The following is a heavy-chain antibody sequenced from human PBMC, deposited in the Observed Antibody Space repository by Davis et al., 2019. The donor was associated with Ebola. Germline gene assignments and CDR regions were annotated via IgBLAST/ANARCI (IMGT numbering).Heavy chain of an antibody. CDR2: MYSSGTT. CDR1: GFSVSTKY. V-gene: IGHV3-53*01. Sequence: GGSLRLSCAASGFSVSTKYMNWVRQAPGKGLQWVSIMYSSGTTYYADSVKGRFTISRDSSKNTVYLQMNNLRAEDTAVYYCARGDFYYGVDVWGQGTTVTVSS. CDR3: ARGDFYYGVDV. J-gene: IGHJ6*02.